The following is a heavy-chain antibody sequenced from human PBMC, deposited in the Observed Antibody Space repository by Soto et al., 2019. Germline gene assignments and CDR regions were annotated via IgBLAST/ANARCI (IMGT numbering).Heavy chain of an antibody. V-gene: IGHV1-46*03. D-gene: IGHD3-16*02. CDR2: INHSGGST. J-gene: IGHJ4*01. Sequence: ASVQVSCNASGYTFTSYYMHSVRQAPAQGLEGMGIINHSGGSTNYAQKFQGRVTLTRDTSTSTVYMELSSLRSEDTAVYYCARVVVYYDYIWGSYREGAFDYRG. CDR3: ARVVVYYDYIWGSYREGAFDY. CDR1: GYTFTSYY.